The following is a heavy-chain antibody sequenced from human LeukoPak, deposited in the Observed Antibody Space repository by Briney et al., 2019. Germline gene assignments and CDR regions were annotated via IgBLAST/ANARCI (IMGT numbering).Heavy chain of an antibody. Sequence: ASVKVSCKASGYTFTGFAMHWVRQAPGQRLEWMGWSNAGNGNTKYSQEFQGRVTITRDTSASIAYMELSSLRSEDMAVYYCGKVELFWRYYKQPYFDYWGQGTLVTVSS. CDR1: GYTFTGFA. D-gene: IGHD1-7*01. CDR3: GKVELFWRYYKQPYFDY. J-gene: IGHJ4*02. CDR2: SNAGNGNT. V-gene: IGHV1-3*02.